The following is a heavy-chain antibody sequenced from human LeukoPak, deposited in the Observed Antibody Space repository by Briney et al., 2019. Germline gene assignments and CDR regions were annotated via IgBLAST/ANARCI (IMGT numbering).Heavy chain of an antibody. J-gene: IGHJ4*02. CDR2: ILFDGSNT. CDR3: ARDAYSSTWYPGGYYFDS. Sequence: GGSLRLSCAASGFTFSSYSMHWVRQAPGKGLEWVALILFDGSNTNYADSVKGRFTISRDNSKSTLYLQMNSLRTEDTAIYYCARDAYSSTWYPGGYYFDSWGQGTLVTVSS. CDR1: GFTFSSYS. V-gene: IGHV3-30-3*01. D-gene: IGHD6-13*01.